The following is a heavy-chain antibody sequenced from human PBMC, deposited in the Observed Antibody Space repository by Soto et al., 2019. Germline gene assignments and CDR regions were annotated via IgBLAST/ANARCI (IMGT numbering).Heavy chain of an antibody. D-gene: IGHD4-17*01. CDR3: ARGQGYGDLRYFDY. J-gene: IGHJ4*02. CDR1: GGSISSYY. V-gene: IGHV4-59*01. CDR2: IYYSGST. Sequence: PSETLSLTCTVSGGSISSYYWSWIRQPPGKGLEWIGYIYYSGSTNYNPSLKSRVTISVDTSKNQFSLKLSSVTAADTAVYYCARGQGYGDLRYFDYWGQGTLVTVSS.